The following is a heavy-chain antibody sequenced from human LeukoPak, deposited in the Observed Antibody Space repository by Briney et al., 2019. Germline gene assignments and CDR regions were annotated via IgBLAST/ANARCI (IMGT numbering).Heavy chain of an antibody. Sequence: GESLKISCKGSGYSFTSYWIGWVRQMPGKGLEWVGIIYPGDSDTRYSPSFQGQVTISADKSISTAYLQWSSLKASDTAMYYCAVQNYDSSGYSVFFDYWGQGTLVTVSS. V-gene: IGHV5-51*01. CDR1: GYSFTSYW. D-gene: IGHD3-22*01. J-gene: IGHJ4*02. CDR2: IYPGDSDT. CDR3: AVQNYDSSGYSVFFDY.